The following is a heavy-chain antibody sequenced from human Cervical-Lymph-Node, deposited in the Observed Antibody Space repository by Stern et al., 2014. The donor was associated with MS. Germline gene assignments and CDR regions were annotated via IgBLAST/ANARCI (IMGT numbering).Heavy chain of an antibody. V-gene: IGHV4-61*08. Sequence: QVPLQESGPGLVKPSETLSLSCTVSGDSVNTGGFFWTWIRQSPREGLQWIGYAYSSGATNYNPSFQSRVTISVDTSKNQFSLTLRSVTAADTAVYYCTREGDVLAGSWFDPWGQGVPVTVSS. J-gene: IGHJ5*02. CDR2: AYSSGAT. CDR3: TREGDVLAGSWFDP. D-gene: IGHD6-13*01. CDR1: GDSVNTGGFF.